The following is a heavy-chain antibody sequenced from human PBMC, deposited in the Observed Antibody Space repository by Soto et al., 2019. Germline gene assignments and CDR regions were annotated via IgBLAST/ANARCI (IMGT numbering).Heavy chain of an antibody. CDR1: GYTFTSYA. CDR2: INAGNGNT. V-gene: IGHV1-3*01. CDR3: ARDSTLLFWSGYSMYYFDY. J-gene: IGHJ4*02. D-gene: IGHD3-3*01. Sequence: ASVKVSCKASGYTFTSYAMHWVRQAPGQRLEWMGWINAGNGNTKYSQKFQGRVTITRDTSASTAYMELSSLRSEDTAVYYCARDSTLLFWSGYSMYYFDYWGQGTLVTVSS.